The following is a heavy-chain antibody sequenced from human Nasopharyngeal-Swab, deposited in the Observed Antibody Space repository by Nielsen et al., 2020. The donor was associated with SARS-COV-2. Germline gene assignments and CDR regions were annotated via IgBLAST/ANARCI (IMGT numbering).Heavy chain of an antibody. CDR3: AHSEIVVVPAAKPWFDP. J-gene: IGHJ5*02. CDR2: IYWNDDK. D-gene: IGHD2-2*01. CDR1: GFSLSTSGVG. Sequence: SGPTLVKPTQTITLTCTFSGFSLSTSGVGVGWIRQPPGKALEWIALIYWNDDKRYSPSLKSRLTITKDTSKNQVVLTMTNMDPVDTATYYCAHSEIVVVPAAKPWFDPWGQGTLVTVSS. V-gene: IGHV2-5*01.